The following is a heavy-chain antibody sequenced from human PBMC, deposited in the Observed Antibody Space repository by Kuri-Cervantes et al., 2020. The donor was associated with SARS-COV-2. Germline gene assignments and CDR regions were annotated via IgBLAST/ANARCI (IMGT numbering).Heavy chain of an antibody. Sequence: SETLSLTCTVAGGSLSTYYWGWNRQSPGKGLEWIGSISYSGANYYNTSLKSRVTIPVHTSKTQFSLKLSAVTAADTAVYYCARLAPLLGPPTPDSWGQGTLVTVSS. D-gene: IGHD7-27*01. J-gene: IGHJ4*02. CDR1: GGSLSTYY. CDR2: ISYSGAN. CDR3: ARLAPLLGPPTPDS. V-gene: IGHV4-39*01.